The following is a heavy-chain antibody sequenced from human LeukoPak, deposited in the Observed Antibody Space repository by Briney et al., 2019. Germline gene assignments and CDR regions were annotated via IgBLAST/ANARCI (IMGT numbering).Heavy chain of an antibody. Sequence: PSETLSLTCAVYGESFSGYYRNWFRQPPGKGLEWIGEINPSGSANYNSSLKSRVTILVDTSKNQFSLKLNSVTAADTAVYYCAGGGDSGGYYYPMFDYWGQGTLVTVSS. CDR1: GESFSGYY. CDR3: AGGGDSGGYYYPMFDY. CDR2: INPSGSA. J-gene: IGHJ4*02. V-gene: IGHV4-34*01. D-gene: IGHD3-22*01.